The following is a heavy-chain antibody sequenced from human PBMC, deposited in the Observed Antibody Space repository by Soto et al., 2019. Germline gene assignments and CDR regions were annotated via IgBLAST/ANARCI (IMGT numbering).Heavy chain of an antibody. J-gene: IGHJ4*02. CDR2: MNPNSGST. D-gene: IGHD2-2*01. V-gene: IGHV1-8*01. CDR3: ATCTGSSHCYDYYFEH. CDR1: GYTFTNYD. Sequence: QVQLVQSGAEVKRPGASVKVSCKASGYTFTNYDINWVRQATGQGLEWMGWMNPNSGSTGYAQKFQGRVTMTRDTSTSTAYLELSSLRSEDTAVFYCATCTGSSHCYDYYFEHWGQGTLVTVSS.